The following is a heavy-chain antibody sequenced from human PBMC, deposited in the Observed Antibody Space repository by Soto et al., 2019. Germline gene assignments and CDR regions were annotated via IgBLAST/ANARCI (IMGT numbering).Heavy chain of an antibody. D-gene: IGHD3-3*01. CDR2: IVVGSGNT. J-gene: IGHJ6*02. CDR3: AADTGDDFWSGYYYYYGMDV. V-gene: IGHV1-58*01. CDR1: GFTFTSSA. Sequence: SVKFSCKASGFTFTSSAVQWVRQARGQRLEWIGWIVVGSGNTNYAQKFQERVTITRDMSTSTAYMELSSLRSEDTAVYYCAADTGDDFWSGYYYYYGMDVWGQGTTVTVSS.